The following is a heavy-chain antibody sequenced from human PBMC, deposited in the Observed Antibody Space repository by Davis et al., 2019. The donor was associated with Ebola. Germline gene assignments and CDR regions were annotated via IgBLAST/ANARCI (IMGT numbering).Heavy chain of an antibody. V-gene: IGHV1-69*04. Sequence: SVKVSCKASGINFTTYGISWVRQAPGQGLEWMGRVIPILDITNYAQKFQGRVLITADKSTSTAYMEFSSLRSEDTAMYYCARTFGGIDSWGQGTLVTVSS. CDR2: VIPILDIT. D-gene: IGHD3-16*01. CDR1: GINFTTYG. J-gene: IGHJ5*01. CDR3: ARTFGGIDS.